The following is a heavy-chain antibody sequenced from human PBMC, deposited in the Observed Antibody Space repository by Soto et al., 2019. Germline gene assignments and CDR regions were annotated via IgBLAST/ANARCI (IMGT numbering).Heavy chain of an antibody. CDR2: TYYRSKWYN. Sequence: PSQTLSLSCAMSGDSVSSNSAAWSGIRQSQSRGLEWLGRTYYRSKWYNDYAVSVKSRITINPDTSKNQFSLHLNSVTPEDTAVYYCARSTAPLNYYGMDVWGQGTSVTVSS. J-gene: IGHJ6*02. CDR3: ARSTAPLNYYGMDV. V-gene: IGHV6-1*01. CDR1: GDSVSSNSAA. D-gene: IGHD2-21*02.